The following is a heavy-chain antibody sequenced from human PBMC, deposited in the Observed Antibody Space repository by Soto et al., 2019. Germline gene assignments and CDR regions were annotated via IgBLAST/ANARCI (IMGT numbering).Heavy chain of an antibody. V-gene: IGHV3-66*01. Sequence: GGSLRLSCAASGFTVSSNYMSWVRQAPGKGLEWVSVIYSGGSTYYADSVKGRFTISRDNSKNTLYLQMNSLRAEDTAVYYCARDRRVDYGDYYYYYYMDVWGKGTTVTVSS. J-gene: IGHJ6*03. D-gene: IGHD4-17*01. CDR3: ARDRRVDYGDYYYYYYMDV. CDR2: IYSGGST. CDR1: GFTVSSNY.